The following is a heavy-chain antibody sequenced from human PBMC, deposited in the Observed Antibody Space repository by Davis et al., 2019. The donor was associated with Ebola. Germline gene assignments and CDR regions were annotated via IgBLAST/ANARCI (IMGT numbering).Heavy chain of an antibody. J-gene: IGHJ4*02. V-gene: IGHV3-23*01. Sequence: GESLKISCAASGFIFTDYGMSWVRQAPGKGLEWVSSVSGSGGGRAYYTDSVKGRFTISRDNSRNTLFLQMTSLTAEDTATYYCARDTLLAAISYFDLWGQGTQVTVSS. D-gene: IGHD2-15*01. CDR2: VSGSGGGRA. CDR3: ARDTLLAAISYFDL. CDR1: GFIFTDYG.